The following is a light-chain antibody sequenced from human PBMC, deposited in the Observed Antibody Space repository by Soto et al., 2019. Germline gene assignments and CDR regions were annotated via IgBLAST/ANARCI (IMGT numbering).Light chain of an antibody. Sequence: QSALTQPASVSGSPGQSIAISCTGTRSDVGAYNYVSWYQQHPGKAPKLMISEVTNRPSGVSDRFSGSKSGNTASLTISGLQAEDEADYYCSSKRDSSTLFVFGTGTKLTVL. CDR2: EVT. J-gene: IGLJ1*01. CDR1: RSDVGAYNY. CDR3: SSKRDSSTLFV. V-gene: IGLV2-14*01.